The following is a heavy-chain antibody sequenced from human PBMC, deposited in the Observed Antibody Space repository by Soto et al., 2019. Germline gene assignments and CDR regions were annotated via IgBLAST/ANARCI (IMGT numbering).Heavy chain of an antibody. J-gene: IGHJ5*02. Sequence: ASVKVSCKASGYTFTGYYMHWVRQAPGQGLEWMGWINPNSGGTNYAQKFQGRVTMTRDTSISTAYMELSRLRSDDTAVYYCATLGYCSSTSCYHLNWFAPWGQGTLVPVSS. D-gene: IGHD2-2*01. CDR3: ATLGYCSSTSCYHLNWFAP. CDR2: INPNSGGT. CDR1: GYTFTGYY. V-gene: IGHV1-2*02.